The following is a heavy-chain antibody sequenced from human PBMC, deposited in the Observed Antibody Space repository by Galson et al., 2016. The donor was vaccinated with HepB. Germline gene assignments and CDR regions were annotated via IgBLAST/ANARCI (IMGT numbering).Heavy chain of an antibody. V-gene: IGHV4-34*01. CDR1: GGSNSDAH. CDR3: ARDISHGALLDLFDY. J-gene: IGHJ4*02. CDR2: TNYRGST. D-gene: IGHD3-9*01. Sequence: SETPSLTCTIYGGSNSDAHWTWIRQSPGKALEWIGETNYRGSTDYTPSLKSRVTISVDTSKNQFSLKLSSVTAADTAVYYCARDISHGALLDLFDYWGQGILVTVSS.